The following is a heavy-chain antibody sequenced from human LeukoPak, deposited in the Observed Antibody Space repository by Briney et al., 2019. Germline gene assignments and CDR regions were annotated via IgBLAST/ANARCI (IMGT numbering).Heavy chain of an antibody. D-gene: IGHD3-3*01. CDR3: ARPLTPLVWGSYYGMDV. CDR1: GYSFTSYW. V-gene: IGHV5-51*01. Sequence: AGESLKISCKGSGYSFTSYWIGWVRQMPGKGLEWMGIIYPGDSDTRYSPSFQGQVTISADKSISTAYLQWSSLKASDTAMYYCARPLTPLVWGSYYGMDVWGQGTTVTVSS. CDR2: IYPGDSDT. J-gene: IGHJ6*02.